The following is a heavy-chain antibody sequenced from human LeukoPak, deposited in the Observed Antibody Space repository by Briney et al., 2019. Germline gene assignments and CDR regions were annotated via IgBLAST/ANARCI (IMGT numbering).Heavy chain of an antibody. Sequence: SVKVSCKASGGTFSSYAISWVRQAPGQGLEWMGGIIPIFGTANYAQKFQGRVTITADVSTSTAYMDLSSLRSEDTAVYYCAREPPGGPDNWFDPWVQGTLVTVSS. CDR3: AREPPGGPDNWFDP. D-gene: IGHD3-10*01. V-gene: IGHV1-69*13. CDR1: GGTFSSYA. J-gene: IGHJ5*02. CDR2: IIPIFGTA.